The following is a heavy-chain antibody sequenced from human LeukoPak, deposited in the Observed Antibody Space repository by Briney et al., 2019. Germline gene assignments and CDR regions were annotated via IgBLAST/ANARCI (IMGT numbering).Heavy chain of an antibody. CDR3: ARGGVLHYYDSSGYGIDY. CDR1: GFTFSSYA. D-gene: IGHD3-22*01. V-gene: IGHV3-30-3*01. CDR2: ISYDGSNK. Sequence: GGSLRLPCAASGFTFSSYAMHWVRQAPGKGLEWVAVISYDGSNKYYADSVKGRFTISRDNSKNMLYLQMNSLRAEDTAVYYCARGGVLHYYDSSGYGIDYWGQGTLVTVSS. J-gene: IGHJ4*02.